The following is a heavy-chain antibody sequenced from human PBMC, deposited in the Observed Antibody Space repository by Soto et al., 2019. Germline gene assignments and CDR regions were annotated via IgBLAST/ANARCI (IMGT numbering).Heavy chain of an antibody. D-gene: IGHD3-10*01. CDR3: AKDWGDLPYYYFHY. CDR1: GFTFSSYA. CDR2: ISGGGDSP. J-gene: IGHJ4*02. V-gene: IGHV3-23*01. Sequence: EVQLLESGGGLVQPGGSLRLSCAASGFTFSSYAMSWVRQAPGKGLEWVSGISGGGDSPYYADSVKGRFTISRDNSKNTLFLQMNSLRAEDTAVYYCAKDWGDLPYYYFHYWGQGTLVTVSS.